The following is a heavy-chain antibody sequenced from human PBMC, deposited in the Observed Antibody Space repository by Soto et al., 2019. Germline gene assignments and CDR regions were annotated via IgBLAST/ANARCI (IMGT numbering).Heavy chain of an antibody. V-gene: IGHV4-34*01. CDR3: ADLYGIAAAGTFI. D-gene: IGHD6-13*01. Sequence: PSETLSLTCAVYGGSFSGYYWSWIRQPPGKGLEWIGEINHSGSTNYNPSLKSRVTISVDTSKNQFSLKLSSVTAADTAVYYCADLYGIAAAGTFIWGQGTLVTVSS. J-gene: IGHJ4*02. CDR2: INHSGST. CDR1: GGSFSGYY.